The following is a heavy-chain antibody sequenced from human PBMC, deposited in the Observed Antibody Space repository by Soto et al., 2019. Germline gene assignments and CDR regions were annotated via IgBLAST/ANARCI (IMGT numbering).Heavy chain of an antibody. CDR2: INPNGGVT. V-gene: IGHV1-2*04. Sequence: GASVKVSCKSSGDSFNDYYIHWVRQAPGQGLEWMGWINPNGGVTKYAQKFQGWVTMTRDTSIRTVYMELSRVRSDDTAVYYGARESGGATATLDYYYFYMDVWGKGTTVTVSS. D-gene: IGHD5-12*01. CDR1: GDSFNDYY. J-gene: IGHJ6*03. CDR3: ARESGGATATLDYYYFYMDV.